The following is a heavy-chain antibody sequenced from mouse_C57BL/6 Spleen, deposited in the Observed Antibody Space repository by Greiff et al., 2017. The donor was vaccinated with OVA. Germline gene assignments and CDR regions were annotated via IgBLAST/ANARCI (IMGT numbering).Heavy chain of an antibody. J-gene: IGHJ3*01. Sequence: EVKLMESGGDLVKPGGSLKLSCAASGFTFSSYGMSWVRQTPDKRLEWVATISSGGSYTYYPDSVKGRFTISRDNAKNTLYLQMSSLKSEDTAMYYCARLATGTGFAYWGQGTLVTVSA. CDR2: ISSGGSYT. CDR1: GFTFSSYG. V-gene: IGHV5-6*01. CDR3: ARLATGTGFAY. D-gene: IGHD4-1*02.